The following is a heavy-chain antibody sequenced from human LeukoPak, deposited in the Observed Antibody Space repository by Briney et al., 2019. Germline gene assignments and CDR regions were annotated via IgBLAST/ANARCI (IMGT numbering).Heavy chain of an antibody. D-gene: IGHD4-23*01. J-gene: IGHJ6*02. CDR3: ASVDGGSYYYYYGMDV. CDR2: IYYSGST. CDR1: GGSISSGGYY. Sequence: TLSLTCTVSGGSISSGGYYWSWIRQHPGKGLEWIGYIYYSGSTYYNPSLKSRVTISVDTSKNQFSLKLSSVTAADTAVYYCASVDGGSYYYYYGMDVWGQGTTVTVSS. V-gene: IGHV4-31*03.